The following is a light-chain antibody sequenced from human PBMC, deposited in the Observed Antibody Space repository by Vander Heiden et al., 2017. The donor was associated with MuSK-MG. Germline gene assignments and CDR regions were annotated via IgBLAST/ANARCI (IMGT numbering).Light chain of an antibody. CDR2: DVS. V-gene: IGLV2-14*03. Sequence: QSALTQPASVSGSPGQSSTISCTGTSRDVGDYTYVSWYQQHPGKAPKLMIYDVSHRPSGVSNRFSGSKSGNTASLTISGLQAGDEADYYCSSYTSSSLYVFGTGTKVTVL. J-gene: IGLJ1*01. CDR1: SRDVGDYTY. CDR3: SSYTSSSLYV.